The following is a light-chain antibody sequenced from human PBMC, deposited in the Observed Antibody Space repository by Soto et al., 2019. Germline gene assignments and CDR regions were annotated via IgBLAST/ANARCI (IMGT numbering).Light chain of an antibody. CDR2: DAS. Sequence: DIQLTQSPSFLSASVGDRVTITCRASQDIANYLAWYQQKPGEAPKLLIYDASALPRGVPSRFSGSGSGTKFTLTIASLQPDDFATYYCQQYETFSGTFGPGTKVDIK. CDR1: QDIANY. J-gene: IGKJ1*01. V-gene: IGKV1-9*01. CDR3: QQYETFSGT.